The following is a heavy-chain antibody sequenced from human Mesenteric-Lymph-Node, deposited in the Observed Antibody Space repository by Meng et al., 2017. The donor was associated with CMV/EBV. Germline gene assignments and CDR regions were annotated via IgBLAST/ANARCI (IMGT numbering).Heavy chain of an antibody. CDR3: ARVAQYSYGPGYFDY. Sequence: SETLSLTCTVSGGSVSSSNSYWAWIRQPPGKGLEWIGNIYYSGSAYYNPSLKSRVTISVDTSKNHFSLKLNSVTAADTAVYYCARVAQYSYGPGYFDYWGQGTLVTVSS. CDR1: GGSVSSSNSY. V-gene: IGHV4-39*01. J-gene: IGHJ4*02. CDR2: IYYSGSA. D-gene: IGHD5-18*01.